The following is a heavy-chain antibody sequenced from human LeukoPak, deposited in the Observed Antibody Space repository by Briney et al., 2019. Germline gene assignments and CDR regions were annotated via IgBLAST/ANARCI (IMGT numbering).Heavy chain of an antibody. CDR2: IWYDGSNK. J-gene: IGHJ4*02. V-gene: IGHV3-33*01. CDR3: ARGTYDFWSGVDY. Sequence: GGSLRLSCAASGFTFSSYGMPWVRQAPGKGLGWVAVIWYDGSNKYYADSVKGRFTISRDNSKNTLYLQMNSLRAEDTAVYYCARGTYDFWSGVDYWGQGTLVTVSS. D-gene: IGHD3-3*01. CDR1: GFTFSSYG.